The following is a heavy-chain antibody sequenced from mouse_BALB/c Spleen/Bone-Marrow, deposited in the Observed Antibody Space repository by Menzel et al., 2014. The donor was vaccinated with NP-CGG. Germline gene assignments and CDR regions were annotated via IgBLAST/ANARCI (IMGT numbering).Heavy chain of an antibody. J-gene: IGHJ2*01. CDR2: IDPENGNT. Sequence: VQLKESGAELVRPGALVKLSCKASGFNIKDHYMHRVKQRPEQGLEWIGWIDPENGNTIYDPKFQGKASITADTSSNTAYLQLSSLTSEDTAVYYCVAYYRYEYYFDYWGQGTTLTVSS. V-gene: IGHV14-1*02. D-gene: IGHD2-14*01. CDR3: VAYYRYEYYFDY. CDR1: GFNIKDHY.